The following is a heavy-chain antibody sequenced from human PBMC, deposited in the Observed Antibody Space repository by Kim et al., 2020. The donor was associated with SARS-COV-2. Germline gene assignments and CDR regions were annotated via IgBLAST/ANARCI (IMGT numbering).Heavy chain of an antibody. CDR1: GGTFSSYA. CDR3: ARGYVDTAMVIFYYYYGMDV. Sequence: SVKVSCKASGGTFSSYAISWVRQAPGQGLEWMGGIIPIFGTANYAQKFQGRVTITADESTSTAYMELSSLRSEDTAVYYCARGYVDTAMVIFYYYYGMDVWGQGTTVTVSS. CDR2: IIPIFGTA. J-gene: IGHJ6*02. D-gene: IGHD5-18*01. V-gene: IGHV1-69*13.